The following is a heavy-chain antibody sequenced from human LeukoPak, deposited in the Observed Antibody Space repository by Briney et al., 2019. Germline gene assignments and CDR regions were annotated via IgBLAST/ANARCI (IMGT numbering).Heavy chain of an antibody. CDR2: IYHSGST. Sequence: PSETLSLTCTVSGYSISSGYYWGWIRQPPGKGLEWIGSIYHSGSTYYNPSLKSRVTISVDTSKNQFSLKLSSVTAADTAVYYCARDNYSSRPKYKWFDPWGQGTLVTVSS. J-gene: IGHJ5*02. CDR1: GYSISSGYY. V-gene: IGHV4-38-2*02. CDR3: ARDNYSSRPKYKWFDP. D-gene: IGHD6-13*01.